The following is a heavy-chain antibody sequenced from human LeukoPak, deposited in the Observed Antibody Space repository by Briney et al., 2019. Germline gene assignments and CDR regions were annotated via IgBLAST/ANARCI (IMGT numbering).Heavy chain of an antibody. J-gene: IGHJ6*03. CDR3: ATSGITIDYDYIHV. CDR1: GYTLTELS. CDR2: FDPEDGET. Sequence: ASVKVSCKVSGYTLTELSMHWVRQAPARGHEWMGGFDPEDGETIYAEEFQGRVTMTGDTSTDTAYMELSSLRSEDTAVYYCATSGITIDYDYIHVWGKGTTVTVP. D-gene: IGHD3-9*01. V-gene: IGHV1-24*01.